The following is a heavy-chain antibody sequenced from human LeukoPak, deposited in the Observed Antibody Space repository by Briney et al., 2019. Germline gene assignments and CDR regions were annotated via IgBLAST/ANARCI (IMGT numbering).Heavy chain of an antibody. Sequence: GESLRLSCAASGFTFSSDAMSWVRQAPGKGLEWVSAISGSGGATYYADSVKGRFIISRDNSKNTLYLQMNSLRAEDTAVYYCASGMAGSSGYSYYFDYWGQGTLVTVSS. CDR1: GFTFSSDA. J-gene: IGHJ4*02. CDR3: ASGMAGSSGYSYYFDY. V-gene: IGHV3-23*01. D-gene: IGHD3-22*01. CDR2: ISGSGGAT.